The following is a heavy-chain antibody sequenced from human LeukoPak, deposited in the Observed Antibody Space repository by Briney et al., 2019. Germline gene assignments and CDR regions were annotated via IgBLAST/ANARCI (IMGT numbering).Heavy chain of an antibody. CDR3: TNFDH. CDR2: ISYDGGED. Sequence: GGSLRLSCTASGFTFRSSGMHWVRQAPGKGLEWVALISYDGGEDYYADSVRGRFSISRDNFRNTLYLQMSSLRAEDTAVYYCTNFDHWGQGTLVTVSS. J-gene: IGHJ4*02. CDR1: GFTFRSSG. V-gene: IGHV3-30*02.